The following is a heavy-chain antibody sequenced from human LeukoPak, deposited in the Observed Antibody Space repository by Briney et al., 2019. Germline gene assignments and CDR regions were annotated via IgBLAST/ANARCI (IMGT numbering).Heavy chain of an antibody. CDR3: AKSGISPDTLDI. D-gene: IGHD6-13*01. V-gene: IGHV3-30*18. Sequence: GGSLRLSCSASGFTFSSYAMHWVRQAPGKGLEWVAVISYDGSNKFYADSVKGRFTVSRDNSKNTLYVQMNSLRAEDTAVYYCAKSGISPDTLDIWGQGTMVTVSS. CDR2: ISYDGSNK. CDR1: GFTFSSYA. J-gene: IGHJ3*02.